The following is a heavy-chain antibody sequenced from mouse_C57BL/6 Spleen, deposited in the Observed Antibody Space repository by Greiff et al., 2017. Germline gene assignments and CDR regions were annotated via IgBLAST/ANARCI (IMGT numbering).Heavy chain of an antibody. CDR3: ASRPFAY. Sequence: VQLQQSGPELVKPGASVKISCKASGYSFTGYYMNWVKQSPEKSLEWIGEINPSTGGTTYNQKFKAKATLTVDKSSSTAYMQLKSLTSEDSAVYYCASRPFAYWGQGTTLTVSS. V-gene: IGHV1-42*01. J-gene: IGHJ2*01. CDR2: INPSTGGT. CDR1: GYSFTGYY.